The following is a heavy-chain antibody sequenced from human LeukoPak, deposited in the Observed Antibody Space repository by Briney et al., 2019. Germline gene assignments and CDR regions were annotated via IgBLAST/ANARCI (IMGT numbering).Heavy chain of an antibody. CDR1: GGSISSYY. V-gene: IGHV4-4*07. CDR3: AMEYNEYPENWFDP. CDR2: IYTSGST. J-gene: IGHJ5*02. D-gene: IGHD1-1*01. Sequence: SETLSLTCTVSGGSISSYYWSWIRQPAGKGLEWIGRIYTSGSTNYNPSLKSRVTMSVDTSKNQFSLKLSSVTAADTAVYYCAMEYNEYPENWFDPWGQGTLVTVSS.